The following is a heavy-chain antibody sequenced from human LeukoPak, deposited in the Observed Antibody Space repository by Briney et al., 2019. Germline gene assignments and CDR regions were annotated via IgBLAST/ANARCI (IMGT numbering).Heavy chain of an antibody. CDR3: AHGGYFDTSGPLPPHY. CDR2: FYWDDDK. D-gene: IGHD3-22*01. Sequence: SGPTLVHPTPALTLTFTFSGFSLSTSGVGVGWIRQPPGKALEWLATFYWDDDKRYSPSLKRRLTITKDTSNNQVVLTMTNMGPVDTATYYCAHGGYFDTSGPLPPHYWGQGTLVTVSS. V-gene: IGHV2-5*02. J-gene: IGHJ4*02. CDR1: GFSLSTSGVG.